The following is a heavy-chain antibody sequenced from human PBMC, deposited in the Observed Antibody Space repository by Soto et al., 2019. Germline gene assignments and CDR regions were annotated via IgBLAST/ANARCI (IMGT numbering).Heavy chain of an antibody. V-gene: IGHV3-23*01. CDR1: GFTFSSYA. J-gene: IGHJ6*02. CDR3: AKLFYDFWSGSGYGMDV. CDR2: IGGSGVST. D-gene: IGHD3-3*01. Sequence: AGGSLRLSSAAAGFTFSSYAMTWVRQAPGKGLEWVTGIGGSGVSTYFADDVRGRFTVSRDNSKNTMYLHMNSLRAEDTARYYCAKLFYDFWSGSGYGMDVWGQGTTVTVSS.